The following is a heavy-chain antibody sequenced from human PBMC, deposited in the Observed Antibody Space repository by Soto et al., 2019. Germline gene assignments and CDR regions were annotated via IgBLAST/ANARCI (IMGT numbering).Heavy chain of an antibody. V-gene: IGHV1-18*01. CDR1: DYTFTSYG. CDR2: ISTYNGNT. CDR3: ARDREYNWNYNWFDP. J-gene: IGHJ5*02. Sequence: QVQLVQSGAEVKKPGASVKVSCKASDYTFTSYGISWVRQAPGQGLEWMGWISTYNGNTNFTQKLQGRVTMTTDTSTSTAYMELRSLRSDDTAVYYCARDREYNWNYNWFDPWGQGTLVTVSS. D-gene: IGHD1-7*01.